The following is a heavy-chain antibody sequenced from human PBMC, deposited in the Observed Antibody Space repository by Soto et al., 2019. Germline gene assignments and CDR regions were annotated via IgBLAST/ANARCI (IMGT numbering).Heavy chain of an antibody. Sequence: QLQLQESGPGLVKPSETLSLTCTVSGGSISSSSYYWGWIRQPPGKGLEWIGSIYYSGSTYYNPSRKRRVTISVDTSKNQFSLKLSSVTAADTAVYYCARQKKSSGWYGDYWGQGTLVTVSS. J-gene: IGHJ4*02. CDR2: IYYSGST. V-gene: IGHV4-39*01. D-gene: IGHD6-19*01. CDR1: GGSISSSSYY. CDR3: ARQKKSSGWYGDY.